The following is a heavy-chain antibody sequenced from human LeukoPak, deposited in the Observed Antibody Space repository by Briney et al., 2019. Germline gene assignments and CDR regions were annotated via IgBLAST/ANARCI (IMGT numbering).Heavy chain of an antibody. Sequence: GGSLRLSCAASGFTFSTTYMSWVRQAPGKGLEWVSLIYVDGRTYYADSEKGRFTISRDNSKNTLYLQVNSLRAEDTAVNYCAKGGKTIMCPTSCYDYWGQGTLVTVSS. J-gene: IGHJ4*02. CDR1: GFTFSTTY. CDR3: AKGGKTIMCPTSCYDY. V-gene: IGHV3-53*01. D-gene: IGHD2-2*01. CDR2: IYVDGRT.